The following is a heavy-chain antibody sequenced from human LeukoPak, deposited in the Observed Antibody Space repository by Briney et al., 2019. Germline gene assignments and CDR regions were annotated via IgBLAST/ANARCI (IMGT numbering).Heavy chain of an antibody. D-gene: IGHD3-3*01. J-gene: IGHJ5*01. CDR3: TRDPEWGVWFDS. CDR1: GFTFSNYI. Sequence: PGGSLRLSCAASGFTFSNYIMNWARQAPGKGLEWVSYISPDSRTIYYADSVKGRFTISRDNAKNSLYLQMNSLRAEDTAVYYCTRDPEWGVWFDSWGQGTLVTVSS. CDR2: ISPDSRTI. V-gene: IGHV3-48*01.